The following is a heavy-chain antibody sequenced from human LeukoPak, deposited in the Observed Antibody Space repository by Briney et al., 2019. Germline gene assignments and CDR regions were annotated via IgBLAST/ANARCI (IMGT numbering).Heavy chain of an antibody. V-gene: IGHV1-69*01. CDR3: ARAHTMIRCFDI. D-gene: IGHD3-22*01. Sequence: ASVKVSCKASGGTFSSYAISWVRQAPGQGLEWMGGIIPIFGTANYAQKFQGRVTITADESTSTAYMELSSLRSEDTAVYYCARAHTMIRCFDIWGQGTTVTVSS. CDR2: IIPIFGTA. CDR1: GGTFSSYA. J-gene: IGHJ3*02.